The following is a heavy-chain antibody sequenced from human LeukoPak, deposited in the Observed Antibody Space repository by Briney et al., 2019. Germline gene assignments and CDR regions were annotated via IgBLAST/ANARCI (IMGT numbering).Heavy chain of an antibody. CDR1: GFTFSDSA. Sequence: GGSLRLSCAASGFTFSDSAMHWVRQASGKGLEWVGRFGSKIDYYATVFPASVKGRFIISRDDSQNTAYLEMNSLRTEDTAVYFCTREKEGYNYGLDYYXXXTDVXXXGXTVTV. J-gene: IGHJ6*03. D-gene: IGHD5-18*01. V-gene: IGHV3-73*01. CDR3: TREKEGYNYGLDYYXXXTDV. CDR2: FGSKIDYYAT.